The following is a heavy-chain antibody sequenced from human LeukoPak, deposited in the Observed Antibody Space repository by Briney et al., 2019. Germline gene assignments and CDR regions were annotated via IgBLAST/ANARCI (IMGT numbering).Heavy chain of an antibody. CDR1: GFTFSSYS. D-gene: IGHD6-19*01. Sequence: GGSLRLSCAASGFTFSSYSMNWVRQAPGKGLEWVSSISSSSSYIYYADSVKGRFTISRDNAKNSLYLQMNSLRAEDTAVYYCARFRHAEAGGGFDPWGQGTLVTVSS. CDR3: ARFRHAEAGGGFDP. J-gene: IGHJ5*02. CDR2: ISSSSSYI. V-gene: IGHV3-21*01.